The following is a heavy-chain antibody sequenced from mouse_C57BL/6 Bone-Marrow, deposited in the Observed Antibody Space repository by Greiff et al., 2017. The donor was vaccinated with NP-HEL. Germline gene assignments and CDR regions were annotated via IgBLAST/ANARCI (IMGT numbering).Heavy chain of an antibody. Sequence: DVQLVESGGGLVQPGGSLSLSCAASGFTFTAYYMSWVRQPPGKALEWLGFIRNKANGYTTEYSASVKGRFTISRDNSQSILYLQMNALRAEDSATYYCARSVFYYGSSGFAYWGQGTLVTVSA. CDR1: GFTFTAYY. CDR2: IRNKANGYTT. D-gene: IGHD1-1*01. CDR3: ARSVFYYGSSGFAY. V-gene: IGHV7-3*01. J-gene: IGHJ3*01.